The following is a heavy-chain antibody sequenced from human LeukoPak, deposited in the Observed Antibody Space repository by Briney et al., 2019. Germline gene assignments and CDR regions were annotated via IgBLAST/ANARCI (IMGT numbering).Heavy chain of an antibody. J-gene: IGHJ4*02. V-gene: IGHV3-15*01. CDR2: VKSKSDGGTT. D-gene: IGHD6-19*01. CDR1: GFTFNNAW. CDR3: ATGGYSSGWYYFDH. Sequence: GGSLRLSCAASGFTFNNAWVSWVRQPPGKGLEWVGRVKSKSDGGTTDYAAPVKGRFTISRADSKNTVFLQMNSLNTEDTAVYYCATGGYSSGWYYFDHWGQGTLVTVSS.